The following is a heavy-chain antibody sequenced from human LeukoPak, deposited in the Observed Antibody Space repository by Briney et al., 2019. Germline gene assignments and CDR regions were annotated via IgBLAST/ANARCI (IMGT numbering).Heavy chain of an antibody. J-gene: IGHJ3*02. Sequence: ASVMVSCKASGYTFTSYYMHWVRQAPGQGLEWMGIINPSGGSTSYAQKFQGRVTMTRDTSTSTVYMELSSLRSEDTAVYYCASLYYDYVWGSYRYEDAFDIWGQGTMVTVSS. CDR3: ASLYYDYVWGSYRYEDAFDI. V-gene: IGHV1-46*01. CDR2: INPSGGST. CDR1: GYTFTSYY. D-gene: IGHD3-16*02.